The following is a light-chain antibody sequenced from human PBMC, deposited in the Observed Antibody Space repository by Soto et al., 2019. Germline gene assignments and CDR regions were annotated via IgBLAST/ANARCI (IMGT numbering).Light chain of an antibody. CDR3: QQYNNWIT. CDR2: GAS. Sequence: EIVMTQSPATLSVSPGERATLSCRASQSVSSNLGWYQQKPGQAPKLLIYGASSRATGIPARFSGSGSGTEFTLTIRSLQSEDFAVYYCQQYNNWITFGQGTRLEIK. V-gene: IGKV3-15*01. CDR1: QSVSSN. J-gene: IGKJ5*01.